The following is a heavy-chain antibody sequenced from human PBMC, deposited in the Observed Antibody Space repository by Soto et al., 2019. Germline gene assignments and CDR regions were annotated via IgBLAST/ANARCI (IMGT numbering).Heavy chain of an antibody. CDR2: ISFDESKT. J-gene: IGHJ6*02. CDR3: ANLLNVAAAGTPHYYGVDV. D-gene: IGHD6-13*01. V-gene: IGHV3-30*04. Sequence: GGSLRLSCAASGFSFSVYPMNWVRQAPGKGLEWVAFISFDESKTYYSDSVKGRFTISRDNSKNTVSLQMNNLRPGDAAVYHCANLLNVAAAGTPHYYGVDVWGQGTTVTVSS. CDR1: GFSFSVYP.